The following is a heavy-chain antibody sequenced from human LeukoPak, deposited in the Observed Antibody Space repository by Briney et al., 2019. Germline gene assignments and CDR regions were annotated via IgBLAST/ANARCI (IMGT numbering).Heavy chain of an antibody. CDR2: IYYSGST. Sequence: SETLSLTCTVSGGSISSGDYYWSWIRQPPGKGLEWIGYIYYSGSTYYNPSLKSRVTISVDTSKNQFSLRLSSVTAADTAVYYCARSRRDYDILTGYYNGYWFDPWGQGTLVTVSS. V-gene: IGHV4-30-4*01. D-gene: IGHD3-9*01. CDR3: ARSRRDYDILTGYYNGYWFDP. J-gene: IGHJ5*02. CDR1: GGSISSGDYY.